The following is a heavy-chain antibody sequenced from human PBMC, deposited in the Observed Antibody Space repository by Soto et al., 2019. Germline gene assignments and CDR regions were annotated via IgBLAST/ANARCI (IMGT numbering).Heavy chain of an antibody. D-gene: IGHD2-8*01. CDR3: ARHNAVKPGFDY. CDR1: GASISTTSLY. J-gene: IGHJ4*02. CDR2: VFHTGST. Sequence: ETLSLSCSVSGASISTTSLYWSWVRQPPGKGLQWLGTVFHTGSTYYNPSLRSRVATSVDTSKNHFSLELTSVTASDTAVYYCARHNAVKPGFDYWGQGILVTVYS. V-gene: IGHV4-39*01.